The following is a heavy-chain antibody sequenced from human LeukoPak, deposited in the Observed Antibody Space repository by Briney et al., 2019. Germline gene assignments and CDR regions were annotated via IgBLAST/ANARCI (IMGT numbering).Heavy chain of an antibody. CDR1: GGSISSSSYY. Sequence: SETLSLTCTVSGGSISSSSYYWGWIRQPPGKGLEWIGSIYYSGSTYYNPSLKSRVTISVDTSKNQFSLKLSSVTAADTAVYYCALTGYCSSTSCSHWGQGTLVTVSS. J-gene: IGHJ4*02. CDR2: IYYSGST. V-gene: IGHV4-39*07. CDR3: ALTGYCSSTSCSH. D-gene: IGHD2-2*01.